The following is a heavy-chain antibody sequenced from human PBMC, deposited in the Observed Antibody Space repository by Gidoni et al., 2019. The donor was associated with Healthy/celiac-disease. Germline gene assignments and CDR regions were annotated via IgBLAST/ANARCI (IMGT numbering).Heavy chain of an antibody. V-gene: IGHV3-15*01. D-gene: IGHD3-10*01. CDR2: IKSKTDGGTT. CDR3: TTGMVRGVGGN. J-gene: IGHJ4*02. CDR1: GFTFSNAW. Sequence: EVQLVESGGGLVKPGGSLRLSCAASGFTFSNAWMSGVRQAPGKGLEWVGRIKSKTDGGTTDYAAPVKGRFTISRDDSKNTLYLQMNSLKTEDTAVYYCTTGMVRGVGGNWGQGTLVTVSS.